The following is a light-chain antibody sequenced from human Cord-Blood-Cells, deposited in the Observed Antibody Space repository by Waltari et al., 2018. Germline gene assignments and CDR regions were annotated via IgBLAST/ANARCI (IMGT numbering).Light chain of an antibody. J-gene: IGKJ4*01. V-gene: IGKV1-39*01. CDR1: QSISSY. CDR3: QQSYSTPLT. Sequence: DIQMTQPPSSLSASVGDRVTITCRASQSISSYLNWYQQKPGKAPKLLIYDASSLQSGVPSRFSGSGSGTDFTLTISSLQPEDFATYYCQQSYSTPLTFGGGTKVEIK. CDR2: DAS.